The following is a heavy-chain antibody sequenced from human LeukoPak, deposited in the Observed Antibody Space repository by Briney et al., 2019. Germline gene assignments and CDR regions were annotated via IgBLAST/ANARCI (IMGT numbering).Heavy chain of an antibody. CDR3: GRGSPVVEH. CDR2: IHDSGTT. Sequence: PSETLSLTCSVSGGSMSSSYWSWIRQPPGKGLEWIGYIHDSGTTDYNPSLRSHVTISLDVSKNQFSLRLTSVTDADTAVYHCGRGSPVVEHWGQGTVVTVSS. CDR1: GGSMSSSY. V-gene: IGHV4-59*01. D-gene: IGHD3-22*01. J-gene: IGHJ1*01.